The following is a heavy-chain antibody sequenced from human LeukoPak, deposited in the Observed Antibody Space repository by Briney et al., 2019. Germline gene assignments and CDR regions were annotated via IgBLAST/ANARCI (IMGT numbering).Heavy chain of an antibody. Sequence: GGSLRLSCAASGFTFSSYAMSWVRQAPGKGLEWVSAISGSGGSTYYADSVKGRFTISRDNSKNTLYLQMNSLRVEDTAMYYCAKDRGRSGWDGLDYWGQGTLVTVSS. CDR3: AKDRGRSGWDGLDY. J-gene: IGHJ4*02. CDR2: ISGSGGST. CDR1: GFTFSSYA. V-gene: IGHV3-23*01. D-gene: IGHD6-19*01.